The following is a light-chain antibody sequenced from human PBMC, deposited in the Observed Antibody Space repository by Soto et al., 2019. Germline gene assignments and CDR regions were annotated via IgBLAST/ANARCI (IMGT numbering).Light chain of an antibody. CDR2: EVS. V-gene: IGLV2-14*01. Sequence: QSALTQPASVSGSPGQSITISCTGTSSDVGGYNYVSWYQQHPGKAPKLMIYEVSNRPSGVSNLFSGSKSGNTASLTISVLQAEDEADYYCSSYTSSSTYVFGSGTKLTVL. CDR3: SSYTSSSTYV. CDR1: SSDVGGYNY. J-gene: IGLJ1*01.